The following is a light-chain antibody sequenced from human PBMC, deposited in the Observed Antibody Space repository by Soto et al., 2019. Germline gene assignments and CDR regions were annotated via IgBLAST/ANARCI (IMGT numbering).Light chain of an antibody. V-gene: IGKV3-15*01. CDR3: QQYNNWPSLFT. Sequence: EIVMTQSPATLSVSPGERATLSCRASQSVSSNLAWYPQKPGQAPRLLIYGASTRATGIPARFSGSGSGTEFTLTISSLQSEDFAVYYCQQYNNWPSLFTFGPGTKVDIK. J-gene: IGKJ3*01. CDR2: GAS. CDR1: QSVSSN.